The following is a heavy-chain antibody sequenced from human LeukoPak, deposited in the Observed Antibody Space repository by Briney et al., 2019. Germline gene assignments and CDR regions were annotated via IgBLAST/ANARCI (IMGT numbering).Heavy chain of an antibody. V-gene: IGHV4-59*01. Sequence: PSETLSLTCTVSGGSINNYYWSWIRQPPGKGLEWIGYIYYSGSTNYNPSLKSRVTISVDTSKNQFSLKLSSVTAADTAVYYCAGYNWNDVDAFDIWGQGTMVTVSS. CDR3: AGYNWNDVDAFDI. D-gene: IGHD1-1*01. CDR1: GGSINNYY. CDR2: IYYSGST. J-gene: IGHJ3*02.